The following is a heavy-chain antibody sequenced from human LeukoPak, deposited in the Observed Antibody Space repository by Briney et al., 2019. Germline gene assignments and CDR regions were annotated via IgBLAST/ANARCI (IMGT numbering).Heavy chain of an antibody. V-gene: IGHV1-18*01. J-gene: IGHJ4*02. D-gene: IGHD3-3*01. Sequence: ASVKVSCKASGYTFTSYGISWVRQAPGQGLEWMGWIYPYNGNTNYAQRLQGRVTMATDTSTSTAYMELRSLRSDDTAVYYCARTIFGVVYYFDYWGQGTLVTVSS. CDR3: ARTIFGVVYYFDY. CDR2: IYPYNGNT. CDR1: GYTFTSYG.